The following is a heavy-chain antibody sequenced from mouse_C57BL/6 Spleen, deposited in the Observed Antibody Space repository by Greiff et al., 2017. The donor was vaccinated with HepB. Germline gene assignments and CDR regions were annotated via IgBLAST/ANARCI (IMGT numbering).Heavy chain of an antibody. J-gene: IGHJ3*01. CDR3: ARQPY. Sequence: EVKLEESGGGLVQPGGSLKLSCAASGFTFSDYYMYWVRQTPEKRLEWVAYISNGGGSTYYPDTVKGRFTISRDNAKNTLYLQMRRLKSEDTAMYYCARQPYWGQGTLVTVSA. CDR1: GFTFSDYY. CDR2: ISNGGGST. V-gene: IGHV5-12*01.